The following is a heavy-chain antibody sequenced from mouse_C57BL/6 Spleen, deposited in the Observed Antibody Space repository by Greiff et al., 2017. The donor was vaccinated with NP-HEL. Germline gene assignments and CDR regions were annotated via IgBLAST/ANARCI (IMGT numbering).Heavy chain of an antibody. CDR2: ILPGSGST. J-gene: IGHJ3*01. CDR3: ASGLRLRFAY. CDR1: GYTFTGYW. Sequence: QVQLQQSGAELMKPGASVKLSCKATGYTFTGYWIEWVKQRPGHGLEWIGVILPGSGSTNYNEKFKGKATFTADTSSNTAYMQLSSLTTEDSAIYYCASGLRLRFAYWGQGTLVTVSA. V-gene: IGHV1-9*01. D-gene: IGHD2-2*01.